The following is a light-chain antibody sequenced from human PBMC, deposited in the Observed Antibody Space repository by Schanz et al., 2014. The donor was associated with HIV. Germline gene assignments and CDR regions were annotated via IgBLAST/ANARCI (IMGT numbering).Light chain of an antibody. CDR3: CSCTNTNTWV. CDR1: NSDIDFDYY. CDR2: DFA. Sequence: QSALTQPASVSGSPGQSITISCTGPNSDIDFDYYVSWFQQHPGKAPKLVISDFANRPSGISPRFSASKSDNTASLTISGLQAEDEGDYYCCSCTNTNTWVFGGGTKLTVL. J-gene: IGLJ3*02. V-gene: IGLV2-14*03.